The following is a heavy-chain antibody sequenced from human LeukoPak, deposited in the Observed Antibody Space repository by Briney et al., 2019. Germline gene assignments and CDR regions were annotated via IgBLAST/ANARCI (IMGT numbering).Heavy chain of an antibody. CDR3: ARALWHGGGWFDP. J-gene: IGHJ5*02. CDR1: GFTFSSYG. D-gene: IGHD3-10*01. CDR2: IWYDGSNK. Sequence: GGSLRLSCAASGFTFSSYGMHLVRQAPCKGLEWVAVIWYDGSNKYYADSVKGRFTISRDNSKNTLYLQMNSLRAEDTAVYYCARALWHGGGWFDPWGQGTLVTVSS. V-gene: IGHV3-33*01.